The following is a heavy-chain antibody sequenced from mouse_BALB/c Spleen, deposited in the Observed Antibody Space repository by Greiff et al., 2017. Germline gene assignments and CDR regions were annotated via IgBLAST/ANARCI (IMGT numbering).Heavy chain of an antibody. CDR1: GFAFSSYD. Sequence: EVHLVESGGGLVKPGGSLKLSCAASGFAFSSYDMSWVRQTPEKRLEWVAYISSGGGSTYYPDTVKGRFTISRDNAKNTLYLQMSSLKSEDTAMYYCARLGDGYYDWPYWGQGTTLTVSS. CDR3: ARLGDGYYDWPY. V-gene: IGHV5-12-1*01. D-gene: IGHD2-3*01. J-gene: IGHJ2*01. CDR2: ISSGGGST.